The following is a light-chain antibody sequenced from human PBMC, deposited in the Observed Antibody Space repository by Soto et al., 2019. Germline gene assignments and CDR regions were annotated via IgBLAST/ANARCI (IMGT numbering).Light chain of an antibody. CDR1: QSVSSY. CDR3: QQRSNWRLT. J-gene: IGKJ4*01. Sequence: EIQLTQSPATLSLSPGERATLSCRASQSVSSYLAWYQQKPGKAPKLLIYDASNRATGIPARFSGSGSGTDFTLTISSLEPEDFAVYYCQQRSNWRLTFGGGTKVEIK. V-gene: IGKV3-11*01. CDR2: DAS.